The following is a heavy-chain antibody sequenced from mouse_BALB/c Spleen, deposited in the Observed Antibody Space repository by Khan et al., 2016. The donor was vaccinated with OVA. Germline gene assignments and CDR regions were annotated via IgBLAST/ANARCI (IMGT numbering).Heavy chain of an antibody. Sequence: EVELVESGPGLVKPSQSLYLTCTVTGYSITSGYAWYWIRQFPGNILGLVGYISYSGVTSYTPSLKSRVSITRDTSKNPFYLQFNSLTTEDTATYYCARGNYYGYYFDDWGQGTTLTVSS. D-gene: IGHD1-2*01. V-gene: IGHV3-2*02. CDR3: ARGNYYGYYFDD. J-gene: IGHJ2*01. CDR1: GYSITSGYA. CDR2: ISYSGVT.